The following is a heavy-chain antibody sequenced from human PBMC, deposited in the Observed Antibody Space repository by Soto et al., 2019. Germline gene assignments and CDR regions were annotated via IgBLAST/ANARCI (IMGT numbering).Heavy chain of an antibody. V-gene: IGHV4-30-2*01. CDR3: ARAHDILTGYYTGAFDI. Sequence: QLQLQESGSGLVKPSQTLSLTCAVSGGSISSGGYSWSWIRQPPEKGLEWIGYIYHSGSTYYNPSLKSRVTISVDRSKNQFSLKLSSVTAADTAVYYCARAHDILTGYYTGAFDIWGQGTMVTVSS. CDR2: IYHSGST. D-gene: IGHD3-9*01. J-gene: IGHJ3*02. CDR1: GGSISSGGYS.